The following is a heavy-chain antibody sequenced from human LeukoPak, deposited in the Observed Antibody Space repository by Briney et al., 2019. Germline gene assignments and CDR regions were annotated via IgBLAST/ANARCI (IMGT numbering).Heavy chain of an antibody. Sequence: GGSLRLSCAASGFTFSSYAMSWVRQAPGKGLEWVSAISGSGGSTYYADSVKGRFTISRDKSKNTLYLQMNSLRAEDTAVYYCAKALNSKWLPSSFDYWGQGTLVTASS. V-gene: IGHV3-23*01. D-gene: IGHD6-19*01. CDR1: GFTFSSYA. CDR3: AKALNSKWLPSSFDY. J-gene: IGHJ4*02. CDR2: ISGSGGST.